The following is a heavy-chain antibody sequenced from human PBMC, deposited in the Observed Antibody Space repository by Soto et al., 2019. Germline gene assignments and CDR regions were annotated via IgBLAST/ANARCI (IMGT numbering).Heavy chain of an antibody. Sequence: EVQLVETGGGLIQPGGSLRLSCAASGFTVSSNYMSWVRQAPGKGLEWVSVIYSGGSTYYADSVKGRFTISRDNSKNTLYLQMNSLRAEDTAVYYCARDRSYYDILTGYLSPYYYYGMDVWGQGTTVTVSS. CDR3: ARDRSYYDILTGYLSPYYYYGMDV. V-gene: IGHV3-53*02. D-gene: IGHD3-9*01. CDR1: GFTVSSNY. CDR2: IYSGGST. J-gene: IGHJ6*02.